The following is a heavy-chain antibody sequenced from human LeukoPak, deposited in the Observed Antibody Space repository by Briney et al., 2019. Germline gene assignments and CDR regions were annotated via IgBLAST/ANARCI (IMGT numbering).Heavy chain of an antibody. J-gene: IGHJ4*02. D-gene: IGHD5-18*01. CDR2: IKQDGSVE. CDR3: ARWAGVTDQ. Sequence: GGSLRLSCAASGFTFENYWMSWVRQVPRKGPEWVAHIKQDGSVEHYLDSVKGRFTISRDNAKKSLFLQMNSLIAEDTAVDYCARWAGVTDQWGQGTLVTVSS. CDR1: GFTFENYW. V-gene: IGHV3-7*01.